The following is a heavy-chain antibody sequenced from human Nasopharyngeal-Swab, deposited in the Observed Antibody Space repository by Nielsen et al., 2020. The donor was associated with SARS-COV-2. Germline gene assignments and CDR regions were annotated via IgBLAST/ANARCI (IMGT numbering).Heavy chain of an antibody. CDR3: ARGRARIVGATDFDY. CDR2: ISSSGSTI. Sequence: GESLKISCAASGFTFSSYEMNWVRQAPGKGLEWVSYISSSGSTIYYADSVKGRFTISRDNAKNSLYLQMNSLRAEDTAVYYCARGRARIVGATDFDYWGQGTLVTASS. CDR1: GFTFSSYE. V-gene: IGHV3-48*03. J-gene: IGHJ4*02. D-gene: IGHD1-26*01.